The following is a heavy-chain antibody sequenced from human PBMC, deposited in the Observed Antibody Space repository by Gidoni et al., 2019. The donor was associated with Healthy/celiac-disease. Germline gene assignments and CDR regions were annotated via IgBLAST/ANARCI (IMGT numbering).Heavy chain of an antibody. CDR1: GFTFSSYG. CDR2: IWYDGSNK. V-gene: IGHV3-33*01. D-gene: IGHD2-21*02. CDR3: ARDFGVVTPVWYFDL. J-gene: IGHJ2*01. Sequence: QVQLVESGGGVVQPGRSLRLSCAASGFTFSSYGMHWARQAPGKGLEWVAVIWYDGSNKYYADSVKGRFTISRDNSKNTLYLQMNSLRAEDTAVYYCARDFGVVTPVWYFDLWGRGTLVTVSS.